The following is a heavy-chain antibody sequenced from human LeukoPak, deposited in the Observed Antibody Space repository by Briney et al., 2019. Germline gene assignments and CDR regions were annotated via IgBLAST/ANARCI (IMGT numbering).Heavy chain of an antibody. CDR3: ARDRGSSGWYNHDAFDI. D-gene: IGHD6-19*01. CDR2: ISYDGSNK. Sequence: GRSLRLSCAASGFTFSSYAMHWVRQAPGKGLEWVAVISYDGSNKYYADSVKGRFTISRDNSKNTLYLQMNSLRAEDTAVYYCARDRGSSGWYNHDAFDIWGQGTMVTVSS. CDR1: GFTFSSYA. J-gene: IGHJ3*02. V-gene: IGHV3-30*04.